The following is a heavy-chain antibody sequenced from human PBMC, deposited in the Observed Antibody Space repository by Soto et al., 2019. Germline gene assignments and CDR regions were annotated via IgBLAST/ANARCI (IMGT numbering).Heavy chain of an antibody. D-gene: IGHD3-3*01. Sequence: ASVKVSCKASGYTFTSYGISWVRQAPGQGLEWMGWISAYNGNTNYAQKLQGRVTMTTDTSTSTAYMELRSLRSDDTAVYYCARVRPGGYYTSSFDYWGQGTLVTVSS. V-gene: IGHV1-18*01. CDR2: ISAYNGNT. CDR3: ARVRPGGYYTSSFDY. J-gene: IGHJ4*02. CDR1: GYTFTSYG.